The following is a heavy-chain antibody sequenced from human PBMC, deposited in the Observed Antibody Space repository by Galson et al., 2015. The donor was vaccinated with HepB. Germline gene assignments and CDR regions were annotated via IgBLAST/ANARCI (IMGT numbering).Heavy chain of an antibody. CDR3: ARGGLPWAFDS. D-gene: IGHD4-11*01. CDR1: GFIFSNYW. Sequence: SLRLSCATSGFIFSNYWMHWVRQTPGKGLVWVSQIKPDGSSAYYADSVKGRLTISRDNAKNTLYLQMDSLRVEDTTLYYCARGGLPWAFDSWGQGTLVTVSS. V-gene: IGHV3-74*01. CDR2: IKPDGSSA. J-gene: IGHJ4*02.